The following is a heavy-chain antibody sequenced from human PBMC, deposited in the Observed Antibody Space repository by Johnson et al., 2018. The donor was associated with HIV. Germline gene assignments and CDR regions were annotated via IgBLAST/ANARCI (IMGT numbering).Heavy chain of an antibody. CDR2: IWYDGSNK. J-gene: IGHJ3*02. D-gene: IGHD5-12*01. CDR3: AKDFGYPRPRDAFDI. CDR1: GFTFSSYG. V-gene: IGHV3-33*06. Sequence: QVQLVESGGGVVQPGRSLSLSCAASGFTFSSYGMHWVRQAPGKGLEWVAVIWYDGSNKYYADSVKGRFPISRDNSKNTLYLQMNSLRAEDKAVYYCAKDFGYPRPRDAFDIWGQGTMVTVSS.